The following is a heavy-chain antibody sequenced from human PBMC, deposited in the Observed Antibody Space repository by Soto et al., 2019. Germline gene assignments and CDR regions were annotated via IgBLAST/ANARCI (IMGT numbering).Heavy chain of an antibody. CDR1: GFTFSSYS. D-gene: IGHD3-22*01. Sequence: GESLKISCAASGFTFSSYSMNWVRQAPGKGLEWVSSISSSSSYIYYADSLKGRFTISRDNANNSLYLQMNSLRAEDTAVYYCARDEHYDSSGRDYWGQGTLVTVSS. J-gene: IGHJ4*02. V-gene: IGHV3-21*01. CDR3: ARDEHYDSSGRDY. CDR2: ISSSSSYI.